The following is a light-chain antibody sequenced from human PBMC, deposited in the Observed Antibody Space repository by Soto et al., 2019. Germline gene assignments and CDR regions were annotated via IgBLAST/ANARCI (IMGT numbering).Light chain of an antibody. CDR3: QQANSFPT. CDR2: KAS. V-gene: IGKV1-5*03. Sequence: DIQMTQSPSTLSASVGDRVTITCRASQSISSWLAWYQQKPGKAPKLLIYKASTLESGVPSNFSGSGSGTDFTLTISSLQPEDFATYYRQQANSFPTFGQGTRLEIK. CDR1: QSISSW. J-gene: IGKJ5*01.